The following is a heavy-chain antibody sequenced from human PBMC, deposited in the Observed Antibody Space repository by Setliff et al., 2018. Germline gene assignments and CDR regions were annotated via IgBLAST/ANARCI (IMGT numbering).Heavy chain of an antibody. CDR1: GFTFGDYA. Sequence: GGSLRLSCSDSGFTFGDYAMTWVRQAPGKGLEWVGFIRSKAYGGTTEYAASVKGRFTISRDDSESIAYLQMNSLKTEDTAVYYCIRLSSSAYYYMATWGKGTTVTVSS. CDR2: IRSKAYGGTT. V-gene: IGHV3-49*04. D-gene: IGHD6-19*01. CDR3: IRLSSSAYYYMAT. J-gene: IGHJ6*03.